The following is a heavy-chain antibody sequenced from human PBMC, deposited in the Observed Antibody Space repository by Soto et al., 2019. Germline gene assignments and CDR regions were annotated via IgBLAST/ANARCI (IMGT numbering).Heavy chain of an antibody. D-gene: IGHD5-12*01. CDR2: IRNEAYGGTA. CDR3: ARWGSSGYIFVKADY. V-gene: IGHV3-49*03. CDR1: GFTFGDYA. J-gene: IGHJ4*02. Sequence: QPGGSLRLSCTASGFTFGDYAMSWFRQAPGQRLEWIGFIRNEAYGGTADYAASVKGRFTISRDDSKSTAFLQMDSLKTEDTAVYYCARWGSSGYIFVKADYWGQGTQVTVSS.